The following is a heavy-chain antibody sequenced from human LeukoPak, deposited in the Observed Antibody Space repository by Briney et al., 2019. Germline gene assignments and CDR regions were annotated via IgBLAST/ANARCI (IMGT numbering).Heavy chain of an antibody. CDR3: ARGIPDYGDYYFDY. V-gene: IGHV4-30-4*01. CDR2: IYYSGST. J-gene: IGHJ4*02. Sequence: SQTLSLTCTVSGGSISSGDYYWSWIRQPPGKGLEWIGYIYYSGSTYYNPSLKSRVTISVDTSKNQFSLKLSSVTAADTAVYYCARGIPDYGDYYFDYWDQGTLVTVSS. CDR1: GGSISSGDYY. D-gene: IGHD4-17*01.